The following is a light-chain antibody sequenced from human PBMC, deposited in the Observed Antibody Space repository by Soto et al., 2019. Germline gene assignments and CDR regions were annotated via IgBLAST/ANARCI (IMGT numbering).Light chain of an antibody. CDR2: EVS. Sequence: QSALTQPPSVSGSPGQSVTISCTGTSSDVGSYNLVSWYQQPPGTAPKLMIYEVSNRPSGVPDRFSGSKSGNTASLTISGLQAEDEADYYFSSYTSSSTLVFGGGTKLTVL. CDR3: SSYTSSSTLV. J-gene: IGLJ2*01. V-gene: IGLV2-18*02. CDR1: SSDVGSYNL.